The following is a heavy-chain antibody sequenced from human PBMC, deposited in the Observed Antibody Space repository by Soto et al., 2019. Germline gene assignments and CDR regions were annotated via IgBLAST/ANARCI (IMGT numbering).Heavy chain of an antibody. V-gene: IGHV4-61*01. D-gene: IGHD2-21*02. Sequence: TLSLTCTVSGGSVSSGSYYWSWIRQPPGQGLEWIGYIYYSGSTNYNPSLRSRVTISVDTSKNQFSLKLSSVTAADTAVYYCARERSNYGGNSKYYFDYWGQGTLVTVSS. CDR3: ARERSNYGGNSKYYFDY. CDR1: GGSVSSGSYY. CDR2: IYYSGST. J-gene: IGHJ4*02.